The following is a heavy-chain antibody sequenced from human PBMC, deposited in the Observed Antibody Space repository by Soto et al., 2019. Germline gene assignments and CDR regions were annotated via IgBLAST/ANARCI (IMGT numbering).Heavy chain of an antibody. CDR3: ARVQGYCRGGSCLAYDYGMDV. Sequence: QVQLVQSGAEVKKPGASVKVSCKASGYTFTSYGISWVRQAPGQGLEWMGWISAYNGNTNYAQKLQGRVTMTTDTSTSTAYMELRSLRSDDTGVYSGARVQGYCRGGSCLAYDYGMDVWGQGTTVTVSS. J-gene: IGHJ6*02. CDR1: GYTFTSYG. D-gene: IGHD2-15*01. CDR2: ISAYNGNT. V-gene: IGHV1-18*01.